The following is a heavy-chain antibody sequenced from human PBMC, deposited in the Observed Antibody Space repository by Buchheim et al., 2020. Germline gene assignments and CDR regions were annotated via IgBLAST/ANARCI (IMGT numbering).Heavy chain of an antibody. D-gene: IGHD6-19*01. J-gene: IGHJ4*02. V-gene: IGHV3-11*01. CDR1: GFTFSDYY. CDR3: ARGMPEVPGVQFGD. CDR2: ITGNGNIF. Sequence: QVQLVESGGGLVKPGGSLRLSCAASGFTFSDYYMSWIRQVPGKGLEWLAYITGNGNIFQYVDSVKGRFTVSRDNAKNSLYLQMNSLRADDAAVYYCARGMPEVPGVQFGDWGQGTL.